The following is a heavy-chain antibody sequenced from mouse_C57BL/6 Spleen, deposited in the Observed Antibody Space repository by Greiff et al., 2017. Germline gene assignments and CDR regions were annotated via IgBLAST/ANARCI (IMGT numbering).Heavy chain of an antibody. CDR1: GYTFTSYW. CDR3: ARLEGNYFYAMDY. V-gene: IGHV1-52*01. CDR2: IDPSDSET. J-gene: IGHJ4*01. Sequence: QVQLQQPGAELVRPGSSVKLSCKASGYTFTSYWLHWVKQRPIQGLEWIGNIDPSDSETHYNQKFKDKATLTVDKSSSTAYMQLSSLTSEDSAVYYCARLEGNYFYAMDYWGQGTSVTVSS. D-gene: IGHD2-1*01.